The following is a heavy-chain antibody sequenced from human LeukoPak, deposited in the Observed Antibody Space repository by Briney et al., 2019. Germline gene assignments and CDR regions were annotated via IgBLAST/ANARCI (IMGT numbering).Heavy chain of an antibody. Sequence: ASVTVSFQATGYTFTGYFVHWVGPAPGQAHAWMGWINHNNGGTSYAHNFRDRVTMTTDTSINTAYMELSWLTSDDTAVYYCAREWDCSGGICFPRGFDFWGQGTLVTVSS. D-gene: IGHD2-15*01. V-gene: IGHV1-2*02. CDR2: INHNNGGT. CDR3: AREWDCSGGICFPRGFDF. J-gene: IGHJ4*02. CDR1: GYTFTGYF.